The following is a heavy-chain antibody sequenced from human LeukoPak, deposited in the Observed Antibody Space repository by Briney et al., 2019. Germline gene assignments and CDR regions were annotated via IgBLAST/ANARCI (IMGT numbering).Heavy chain of an antibody. D-gene: IGHD1-26*01. CDR3: ARQGSGSYYLDWFDP. J-gene: IGHJ5*02. Sequence: GSLRLSCAASGFTVSTNYMSWVRQAPGKGLEWIGSIYYTGSTYYNSSLKSRVTISVDTSKNQFSLKLSSVNAADTAVYNCARQGSGSYYLDWFDPWGQGTLVTVSS. CDR1: GFTVSTNY. CDR2: IYYTGST. V-gene: IGHV4-39*01.